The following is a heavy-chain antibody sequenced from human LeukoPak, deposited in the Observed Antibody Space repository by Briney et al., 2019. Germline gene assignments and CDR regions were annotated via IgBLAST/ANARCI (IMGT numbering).Heavy chain of an antibody. CDR1: GFNFINYA. Sequence: GGSLRLSCAASGFNFINYAMHWVRQAPGKGLEWVAVISSDATSKYYADSVKGRFTISRDNSKNTLYLQMNYLRAEDTAVYYCAKDPTSVGGRHDWLLDSWGQGTLVTVSS. CDR2: ISSDATSK. CDR3: AKDPTSVGGRHDWLLDS. V-gene: IGHV3-30*04. J-gene: IGHJ5*02. D-gene: IGHD3-9*01.